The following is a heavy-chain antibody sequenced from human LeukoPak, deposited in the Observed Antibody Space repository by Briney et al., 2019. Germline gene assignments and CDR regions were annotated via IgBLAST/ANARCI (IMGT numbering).Heavy chain of an antibody. CDR2: IYYSGST. Sequence: SETLSLTCTVSGGAISSYYWSWIRQPPGKGLEWIGYIYYSGSTTYYNPSLKSRVTLSVDTSKNQFSLKLNSVTAADTAVYYCARDPIYWGQGTLVTVSS. CDR3: ARDPIY. V-gene: IGHV4-59*12. CDR1: GGAISSYY. J-gene: IGHJ4*02.